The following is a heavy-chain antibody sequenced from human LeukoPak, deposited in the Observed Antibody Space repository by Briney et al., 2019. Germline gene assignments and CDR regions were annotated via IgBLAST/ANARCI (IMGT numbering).Heavy chain of an antibody. J-gene: IGHJ5*02. CDR1: GDSIRTNNYF. CDR3: ARRPGQTWDMGNWFDP. CDR2: ISYNGIT. V-gene: IGHV4-39*01. D-gene: IGHD1-26*01. Sequence: PSETLSLTCSVSGDSIRTNNYFWGWIRQPPGMGLEWIGSISYNGITYYNPSLKSRASVSVDTSKNQFSLNLNSVTAADTAIYYCARRPGQTWDMGNWFDPWGQGTLVTVSS.